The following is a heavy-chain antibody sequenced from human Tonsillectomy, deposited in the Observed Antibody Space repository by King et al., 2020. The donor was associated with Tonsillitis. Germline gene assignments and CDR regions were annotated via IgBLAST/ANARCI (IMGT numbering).Heavy chain of an antibody. CDR2: FDPEDGET. D-gene: IGHD3-9*01. CDR1: GYTLTELS. CDR3: ATARILGYFDWFTQGGDWFAP. J-gene: IGHJ5*02. V-gene: IGHV1-24*01. Sequence: QLVQSGAEVKKPGASVKVSCKVSGYTLTELSMHWVRQAPGKGLEWMGGFDPEDGETIYAQKFQGRVTMTEDTSTDTAYMELSSLRSEDTAVYYCATARILGYFDWFTQGGDWFAPWGQGTLVTVSS.